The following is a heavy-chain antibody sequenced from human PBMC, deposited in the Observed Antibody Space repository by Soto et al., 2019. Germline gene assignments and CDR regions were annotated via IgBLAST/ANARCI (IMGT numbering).Heavy chain of an antibody. CDR2: ISYDGSNK. V-gene: IGHV3-30-3*01. J-gene: IGHJ4*02. D-gene: IGHD5-18*01. Sequence: QVQLVESGGGVVQPGRSLRLSCAASGFTFSSYAMHWVRQAPGKGLEWVAVISYDGSNKYYADSVKGRFTISRDNSKNTLYLQMNSLRAEDTAVYYCERAGRIQLWYDYWGQGTLVTVSS. CDR1: GFTFSSYA. CDR3: ERAGRIQLWYDY.